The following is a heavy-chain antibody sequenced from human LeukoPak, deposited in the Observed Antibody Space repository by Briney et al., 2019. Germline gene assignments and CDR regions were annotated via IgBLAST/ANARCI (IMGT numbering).Heavy chain of an antibody. CDR2: INTDGSST. J-gene: IGHJ4*02. CDR1: GFTFSNYR. D-gene: IGHD3-3*01. V-gene: IGHV3-74*01. CDR3: ARGGGFWSGYYSYFDY. Sequence: GGSLRLSCAASGFTFSNYRLHWVRQAPGKGLVWVSRINTDGSSTAYADSVKGRFTISRDNAKNTLYLQMNSLRAEDTAVYYCARGGGFWSGYYSYFDYWGQGTLVTVSS.